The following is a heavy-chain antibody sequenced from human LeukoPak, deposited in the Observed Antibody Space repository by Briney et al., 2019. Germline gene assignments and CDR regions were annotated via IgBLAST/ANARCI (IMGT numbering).Heavy chain of an antibody. D-gene: IGHD6-19*01. CDR1: GFTFSDYY. Sequence: GGSLRLSCAASGFTFSDYYMSWTRQAPGRGRGGVSYISSSGSTIFYADSVKALFTVSSDNAKNSLYLQMNGLRAEDTAVYYGAKRSGWVDYWGQGTLVTVSS. CDR2: ISSSGSTI. J-gene: IGHJ4*02. V-gene: IGHV3-11*01. CDR3: AKRSGWVDY.